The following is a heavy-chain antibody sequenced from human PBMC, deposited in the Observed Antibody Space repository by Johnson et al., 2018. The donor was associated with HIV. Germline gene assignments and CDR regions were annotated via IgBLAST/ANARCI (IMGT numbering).Heavy chain of an antibody. V-gene: IGHV3-30*02. D-gene: IGHD7-27*01. CDR3: ARDIGLTGDPVGDAFDI. CDR1: GFTFSSYG. CDR2: IRYDGSNK. Sequence: QVQLVESGGGVVQPGGSLRLSCAASGFTFSSYGMHWVRQAPGKGLEWVAFIRYDGSNKYYADSVKGRFTISRDNSKNTLYLQMNSLRAEDTALYYCARDIGLTGDPVGDAFDIWGQGTMVTVSS. J-gene: IGHJ3*02.